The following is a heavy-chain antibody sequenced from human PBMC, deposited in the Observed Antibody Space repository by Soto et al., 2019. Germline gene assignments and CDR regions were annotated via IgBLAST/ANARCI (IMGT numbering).Heavy chain of an antibody. D-gene: IGHD6-13*01. Sequence: PSETLSLTCTVSGGSMRSYYWSWIRQPPGKGLEWIGYIYYSGVSNYNPPPKSRVTMSVDTSNNQFFLKLNSVTAADTAVYYCAREGTSSWSGDYGMDVWGQGTMVTVS. CDR2: IYYSGVS. CDR3: AREGTSSWSGDYGMDV. J-gene: IGHJ6*02. V-gene: IGHV4-59*01. CDR1: GGSMRSYY.